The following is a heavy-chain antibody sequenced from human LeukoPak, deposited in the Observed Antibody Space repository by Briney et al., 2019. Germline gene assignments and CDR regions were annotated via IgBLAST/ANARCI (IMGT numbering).Heavy chain of an antibody. CDR2: INPNSGGT. V-gene: IGHV1-2*02. CDR1: GYTFTAYY. Sequence: ASVKVSCKASGYTFTAYYMHWVRQAPGQGLEWMGWINPNSGGTDYAQRFQGRVTMTRDTSITTAYMELSRLRSDDTAVYHCASVKLGPEGYFDSWGQGTLVTVSS. J-gene: IGHJ4*02. D-gene: IGHD6-13*01. CDR3: ASVKLGPEGYFDS.